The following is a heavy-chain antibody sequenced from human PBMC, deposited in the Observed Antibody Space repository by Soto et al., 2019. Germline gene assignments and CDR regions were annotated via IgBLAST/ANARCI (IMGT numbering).Heavy chain of an antibody. CDR2: IKQDGSEK. J-gene: IGHJ6*03. CDR1: GFTFSSYW. D-gene: IGHD3-10*01. CDR3: ARAPTYGSEPNYYYMDV. V-gene: IGHV3-7*01. Sequence: GGSLRLSCAASGFTFSSYWMSWVRQAPGKGLEWVANIKQDGSEKYYVDSVKGRFTISRDNAKNSLYLQMNSLRAEDTAVYYCARAPTYGSEPNYYYMDVWGKGTTVTVSS.